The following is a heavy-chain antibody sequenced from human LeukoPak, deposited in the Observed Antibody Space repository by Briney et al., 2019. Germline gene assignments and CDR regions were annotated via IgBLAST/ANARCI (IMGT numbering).Heavy chain of an antibody. CDR1: GGSISSYY. D-gene: IGHD1-14*01. J-gene: IGHJ4*02. CDR3: AGRQGKGQKAGIDY. CDR2: IYYSGST. V-gene: IGHV4-59*01. Sequence: PSETLSLTCTVSGGSISSYYWSWIRQPPGKGLEWIGYIYYSGSTNYNPSLKSRVTISVDTSKNQFSLKLSSVTAADTAVYYCAGRQGKGQKAGIDYLGPGNLV.